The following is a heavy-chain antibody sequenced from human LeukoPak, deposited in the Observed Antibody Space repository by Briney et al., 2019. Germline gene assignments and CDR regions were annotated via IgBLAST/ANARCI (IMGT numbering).Heavy chain of an antibody. CDR2: INPNSGGT. CDR1: GYTFTGYY. Sequence: ASVKVSCKASGYTFTGYYMHWVRQAPGQGLEWMGWINPNSGGTNYAQKLQARVTMTKATSISTAYMELSRLRSDDTAVYYCARLITMSNDAFDIWGQGTMVTVSS. J-gene: IGHJ3*02. CDR3: ARLITMSNDAFDI. D-gene: IGHD3-22*01. V-gene: IGHV1-2*02.